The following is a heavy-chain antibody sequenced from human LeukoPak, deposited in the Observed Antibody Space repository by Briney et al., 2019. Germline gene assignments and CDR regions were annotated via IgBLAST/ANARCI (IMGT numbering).Heavy chain of an antibody. D-gene: IGHD2-15*01. J-gene: IGHJ5*02. CDR3: ATTAGYCSGGSCLPHNWFDP. CDR2: FDPEDGET. CDR1: GYTLTELS. Sequence: ASVKVSCKVSGYTLTELSMHWVRKAPGKGLEWMGGFDPEDGETIYAQKFQGRVTMTEDTSTDTAYMELSSLRSEDTAVYYCATTAGYCSGGSCLPHNWFDPWGQGTLVTVSS. V-gene: IGHV1-24*01.